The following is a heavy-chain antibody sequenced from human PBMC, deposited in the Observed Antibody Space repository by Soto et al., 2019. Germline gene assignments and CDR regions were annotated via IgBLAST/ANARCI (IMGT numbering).Heavy chain of an antibody. CDR1: GGTFGKYG. J-gene: IGHJ6*02. CDR2: IIPKLGIA. Sequence: QVQLVQSGAEVKKPGSSVKVSCKASGGTFGKYGISWVRQAPEKGLEWMGGIIPKLGIANSAKKFQDRVTMTTDESTTTAYMELSSLRSDDTAIYYCAREGTVSGCYGMDVWGQGTAVTVSS. V-gene: IGHV1-69*01. D-gene: IGHD6-19*01. CDR3: AREGTVSGCYGMDV.